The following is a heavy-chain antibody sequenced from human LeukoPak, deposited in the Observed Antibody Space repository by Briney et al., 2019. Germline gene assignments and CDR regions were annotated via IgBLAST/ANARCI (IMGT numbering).Heavy chain of an antibody. CDR3: ARDRSDSITDY. J-gene: IGHJ4*02. V-gene: IGHV1-2*02. CDR2: INPNSGGT. D-gene: IGHD4-11*01. CDR1: GYTFTGYY. Sequence: ASVKVSCKASGYTFTGYYMYWVRQAPGQGLEWMGWINPNSGGTDYAQKFQGRVTMTRDTSISTAYMELSRLRSDDTAVYYCARDRSDSITDYWGQGTLVTVSS.